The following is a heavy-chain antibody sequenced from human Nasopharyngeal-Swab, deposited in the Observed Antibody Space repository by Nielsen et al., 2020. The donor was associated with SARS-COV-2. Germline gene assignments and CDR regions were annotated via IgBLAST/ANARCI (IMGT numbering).Heavy chain of an antibody. V-gene: IGHV4-39*07. Sequence: ESLKISCTVSGGSISSSSYYWSWIRQPPGKGLEWIGEINHSGSTNYNPSLKSRVTISVDTSKNQFSLKLSSVTAADTAVYYCARGYRQWLRVDAFDIWGQGTMVTVSS. J-gene: IGHJ3*02. CDR3: ARGYRQWLRVDAFDI. CDR2: INHSGST. D-gene: IGHD6-19*01. CDR1: GGSISSSSYY.